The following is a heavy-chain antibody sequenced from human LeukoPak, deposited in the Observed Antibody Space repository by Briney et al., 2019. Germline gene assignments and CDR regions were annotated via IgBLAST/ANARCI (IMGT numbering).Heavy chain of an antibody. Sequence: SETLSLTCAVYGGSFSGYYWSWIRQPPGKGLEWIGEINHSGSTNYNPSLKSRVTISVDTSKNQFSLKLSSVTAADTAVYYCARYYFGVRAFDIWGQGTMVTVSS. J-gene: IGHJ3*02. CDR1: GGSFSGYY. D-gene: IGHD3-3*01. CDR3: ARYYFGVRAFDI. V-gene: IGHV4-34*01. CDR2: INHSGST.